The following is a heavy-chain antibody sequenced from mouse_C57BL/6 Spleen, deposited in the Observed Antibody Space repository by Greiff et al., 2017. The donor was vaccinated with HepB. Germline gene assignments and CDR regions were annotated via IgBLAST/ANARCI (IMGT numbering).Heavy chain of an antibody. CDR2: ISYDGSN. CDR1: GYSITSGYY. J-gene: IGHJ1*03. V-gene: IGHV3-6*01. Sequence: EVKLLESGPGLVKPSQSLSLTCSVTGYSITSGYYWNWIRQFPGNKLEWMGYISYDGSNNYNPSLKNRISVTRDTSKNQSFLKLNSVTTEDTATYYCARGGDLYWDCDVWGTGTTVSVAS. CDR3: ARGGDLYWDCDV.